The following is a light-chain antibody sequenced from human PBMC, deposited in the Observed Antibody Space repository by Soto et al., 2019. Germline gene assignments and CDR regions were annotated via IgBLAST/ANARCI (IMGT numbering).Light chain of an antibody. CDR3: QQYNSYSPYT. CDR1: QSISSW. V-gene: IGKV1-5*03. CDR2: KAS. J-gene: IGKJ2*01. Sequence: DIQMTQSPSTLSASVGDRVTITCRASQSISSWLAWYQQKPGKAPKLLIYKASSLESGVPSRFSGSGSGTEFTLTIRSLRPDDFATYYCQQYNSYSPYTFGQGTKLEIK.